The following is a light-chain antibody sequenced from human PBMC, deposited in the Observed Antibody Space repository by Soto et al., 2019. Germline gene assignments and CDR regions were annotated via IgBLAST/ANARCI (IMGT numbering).Light chain of an antibody. CDR2: GAP. Sequence: EIVMTQSPATLSVSPGERATLSCRASQSVGSNLAWYQQQPGQAPRLLNHGAPTRATGIPARFSGSGTATKSTLTISSLQSEDLAVYYCQQYNDWPQLPFGGGTRVEIK. J-gene: IGKJ4*01. V-gene: IGKV3-15*01. CDR1: QSVGSN. CDR3: QQYNDWPQLP.